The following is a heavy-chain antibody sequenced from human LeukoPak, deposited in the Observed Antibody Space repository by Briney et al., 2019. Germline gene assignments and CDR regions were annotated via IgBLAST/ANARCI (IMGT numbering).Heavy chain of an antibody. CDR1: GFIVSSNY. Sequence: GGSLRLSCAACGFIVSSNYMRRVRQAPGKGLDWVSVIYSCDSTYYADSVKGRFTISRDNSKNTLYLQMNSLRAEDTAVYYCAKDPGYCSGGSCYYFDYWGQGTLVTVSS. V-gene: IGHV3-66*03. CDR3: AKDPGYCSGGSCYYFDY. D-gene: IGHD2-15*01. J-gene: IGHJ4*02. CDR2: IYSCDST.